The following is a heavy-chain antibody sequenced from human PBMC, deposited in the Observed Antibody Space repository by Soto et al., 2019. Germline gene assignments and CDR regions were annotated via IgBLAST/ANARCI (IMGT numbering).Heavy chain of an antibody. CDR3: AHGSCFGADCYPNPYFDF. V-gene: IGHV2-5*02. Sequence: QITLKESGPPLVNPTQPLTLTCTFSGFSLSTTEEGVGWIRQPPGKAPEWLALIYWDDDKRYSPSLKTRLTITKDTSKIQVVLTVTNVDPVDTATYYCAHGSCFGADCYPNPYFDFWGQGILVTVSS. CDR2: IYWDDDK. D-gene: IGHD2-21*02. J-gene: IGHJ4*02. CDR1: GFSLSTTEEG.